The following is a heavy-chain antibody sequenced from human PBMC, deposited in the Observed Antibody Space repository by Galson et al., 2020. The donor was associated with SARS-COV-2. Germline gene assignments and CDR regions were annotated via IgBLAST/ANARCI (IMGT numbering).Heavy chain of an antibody. Sequence: GESMKISCAASGFTFKSHAMHWIRQAPGKGLEWVAQIFYDGSDKYYVDSVKGRFTISRDDSEKTVYLQMNNLRADDTAVYYCARDGQHRSGWAFDYWGQGTQVTVSS. CDR2: IFYDGSDK. D-gene: IGHD6-19*01. CDR3: ARDGQHRSGWAFDY. J-gene: IGHJ4*02. CDR1: GFTFKSHA. V-gene: IGHV3-33*01.